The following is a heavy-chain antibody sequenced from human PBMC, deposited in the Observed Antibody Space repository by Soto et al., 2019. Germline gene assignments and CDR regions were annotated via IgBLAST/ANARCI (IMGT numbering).Heavy chain of an antibody. Sequence: SETLSLTCTVSGGSVSSGSYYWSWIRQPPGKGLEWIGYIYYSGSTNYNPSLKSRVTISVDTSKNQLSLRLTSVTAADTAVYYCVRGQWLPRGEYWGQGTLVTVSS. CDR2: IYYSGST. D-gene: IGHD6-19*01. V-gene: IGHV4-61*01. CDR1: GGSVSSGSYY. CDR3: VRGQWLPRGEY. J-gene: IGHJ4*02.